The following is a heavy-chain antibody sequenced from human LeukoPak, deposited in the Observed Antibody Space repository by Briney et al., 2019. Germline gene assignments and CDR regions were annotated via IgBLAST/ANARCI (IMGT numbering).Heavy chain of an antibody. D-gene: IGHD6-19*01. CDR2: IKQDGSEK. J-gene: IGHJ4*02. CDR1: GFTFSSYW. Sequence: PGGSLRLSRAASGFTFSSYWMTWVRQAPGKGLEWVANIKQDGSEKFYVDSVKGRFTISRDNAKNSLYLQMNSLRDEDTAVYYCARGYSSGWYSDFDYWGQGTLVTVSS. V-gene: IGHV3-7*01. CDR3: ARGYSSGWYSDFDY.